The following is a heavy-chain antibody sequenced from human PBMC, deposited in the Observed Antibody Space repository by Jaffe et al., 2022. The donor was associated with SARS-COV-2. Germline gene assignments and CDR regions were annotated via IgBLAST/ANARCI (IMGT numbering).Heavy chain of an antibody. CDR1: GGSITSTTYY. J-gene: IGHJ4*02. Sequence: QLQLQESGPGLVKPSETLSLTCTVSGGSITSTTYYWGWIRQPPGKGLEWIGSIYYSGSTYYNPSLKSRVTISVDTSKNQFSLKLSSVTAADTAVYYCARPRYSSNTFDYWGQGTLVTVSS. CDR3: ARPRYSSNTFDY. D-gene: IGHD5-12*01. CDR2: IYYSGST. V-gene: IGHV4-39*01.